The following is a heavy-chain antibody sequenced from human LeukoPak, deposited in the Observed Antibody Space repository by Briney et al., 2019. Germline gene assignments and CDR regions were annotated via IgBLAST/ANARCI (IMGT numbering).Heavy chain of an antibody. D-gene: IGHD3-22*01. CDR1: GYTFTSYY. V-gene: IGHV1-46*01. J-gene: IGHJ4*02. CDR3: ARDPYNYHDSSGYSFDY. CDR2: INPSGGST. Sequence: ASVKVSCKASGYTFTSYYMRWVRQAPGQGLEWMGIINPSGGSTSYAQKFQGRVTMTRDTSTSTVYMELSSLRSEDTAVYYCARDPYNYHDSSGYSFDYWGQGTLVTVSS.